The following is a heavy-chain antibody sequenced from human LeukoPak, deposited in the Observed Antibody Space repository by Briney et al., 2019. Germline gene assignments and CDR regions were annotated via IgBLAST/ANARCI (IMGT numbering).Heavy chain of an antibody. V-gene: IGHV3-73*01. CDR1: GFTFSGSA. D-gene: IGHD2-2*01. Sequence: PGGSLRLSCAASGFTFSGSAMHWVRQASGKGLEWVGRIRSKANSYATAYAASVRGRFTISRDDSKNTAYLQMNSLKTEDTAVYYCTRTVPYMDVWGKGTTVTVSS. J-gene: IGHJ6*03. CDR3: TRTVPYMDV. CDR2: IRSKANSYAT.